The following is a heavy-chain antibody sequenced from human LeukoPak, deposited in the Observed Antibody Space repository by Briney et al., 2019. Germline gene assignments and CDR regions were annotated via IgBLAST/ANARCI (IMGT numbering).Heavy chain of an antibody. D-gene: IGHD1-26*01. J-gene: IGHJ4*02. CDR3: ATIGDRRSGELYRIDY. Sequence: GRSLRLSCAASGFTFSNYAMHWVRQAPGMGLEWLAVVSYDGSNKYYADSVKGRFTISRDNSKNTLYLQMNSLRAEDAAVYYCATIGDRRSGELYRIDYWGQGTLVTVSS. V-gene: IGHV3-30-3*01. CDR1: GFTFSNYA. CDR2: VSYDGSNK.